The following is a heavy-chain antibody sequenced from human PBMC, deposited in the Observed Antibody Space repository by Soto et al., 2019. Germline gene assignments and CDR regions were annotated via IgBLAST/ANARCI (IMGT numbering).Heavy chain of an antibody. D-gene: IGHD1-26*01. CDR2: IKQDGSET. V-gene: IGHV3-7*03. J-gene: IGHJ4*02. CDR3: VRGTPTSGIDY. CDR1: GFTFSSYW. Sequence: EVQLVESGGGLVQPGGSLRLSCVVSGFTFSSYWMNWVRQAPGKGLEWVANIKQDGSETHYVDSVKGRFTISRDNAKNSLYLQMNSLRAEDTAVYYCVRGTPTSGIDYWGQGTLVTVSS.